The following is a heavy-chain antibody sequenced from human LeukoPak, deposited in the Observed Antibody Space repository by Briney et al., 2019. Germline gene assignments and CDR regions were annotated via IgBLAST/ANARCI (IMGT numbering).Heavy chain of an antibody. CDR3: ARDASDSSSWGEDY. CDR2: ISSSSSHI. J-gene: IGHJ4*02. CDR1: GFTFSSYS. D-gene: IGHD6-13*01. V-gene: IGHV3-21*01. Sequence: GGSLRLSCAASGFTFSSYSMNWVRQAPGKGLEWVSLISSSSSHIYYADSVKGRFTISRDNAKNSLYLQMNSLRAEDTAVYYCARDASDSSSWGEDYWGQGTLVTVSS.